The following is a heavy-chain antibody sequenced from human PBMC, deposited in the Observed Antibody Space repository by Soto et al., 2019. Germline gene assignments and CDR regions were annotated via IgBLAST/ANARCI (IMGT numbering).Heavy chain of an antibody. CDR2: IYSGGST. J-gene: IGHJ4*02. V-gene: IGHV3-66*04. CDR1: GFTVSSNY. D-gene: IGHD1-26*01. Sequence: GALRLSCAASGFTVSSNYMSWVRQAPGKGLEWVSVIYSGGSTYYADSVKGRFTISRDNSKNTLYLQMNSLRAEDTAVYYCARRGSGSYYDYWGQGTLVTVSS. CDR3: ARRGSGSYYDY.